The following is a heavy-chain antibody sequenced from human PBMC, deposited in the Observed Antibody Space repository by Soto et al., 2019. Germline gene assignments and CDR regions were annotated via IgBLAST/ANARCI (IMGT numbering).Heavy chain of an antibody. CDR3: AKDQASGQGSFDS. CDR2: ISYDGSNQ. V-gene: IGHV3-30*18. J-gene: IGHJ4*02. Sequence: GGSLRLSCAASGFTFNIYGMHWVRQAPDKGLEWVALISYDGSNQYYADSVKGRFTISGDNSKNTLFLQMNRLRADDTAVYYCAKDQASGQGSFDSWGQGTLVTVSS. CDR1: GFTFNIYG.